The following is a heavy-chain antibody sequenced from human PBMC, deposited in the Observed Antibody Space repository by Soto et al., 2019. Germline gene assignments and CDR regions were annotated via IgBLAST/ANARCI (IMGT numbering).Heavy chain of an antibody. Sequence: PGGSLRLSCAASGFTFSGYAMRWVLQAPGKGLEWVAVISYDGSNKYYADSVKGRFTISRDNSKNTLYLQMNSLRAEDTAVYYCARDLAVPLDYFYDSATTYFDSRAQGNPLPVSS. CDR2: ISYDGSNK. V-gene: IGHV3-30-3*01. J-gene: IGHJ1*01. CDR3: ARDLAVPLDYFYDSATTYFDS. CDR1: GFTFSGYA. D-gene: IGHD3-22*01.